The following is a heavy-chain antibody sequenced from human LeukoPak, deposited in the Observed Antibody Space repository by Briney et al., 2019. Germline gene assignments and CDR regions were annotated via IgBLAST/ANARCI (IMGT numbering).Heavy chain of an antibody. J-gene: IGHJ5*02. Sequence: PSETLSLTCAVSGGSISSGGYSWSWIRQPPGKGLEWIGYIYHSGSTYCNPSLKSRVTISVDRSKNQFSLKLSSVTAADTAVYYCARSSVLRYFDWLSHWFDPWGQGTLVTVSS. CDR1: GGSISSGGYS. D-gene: IGHD3-9*01. V-gene: IGHV4-30-2*01. CDR3: ARSSVLRYFDWLSHWFDP. CDR2: IYHSGST.